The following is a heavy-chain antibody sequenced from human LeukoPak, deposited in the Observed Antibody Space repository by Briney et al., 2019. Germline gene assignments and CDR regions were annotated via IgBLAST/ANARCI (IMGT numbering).Heavy chain of an antibody. D-gene: IGHD4-11*01. CDR1: GFSFSSYA. CDR2: ISGSGGST. Sequence: GGSLRLSCAASGFSFSSYAMSWVRQAPGKGLEWVSAISGSGGSTYYADSVKGRFTISRDNSKNTLYLQMNSLRAEDTAVYYCAKSSTVQDRYSDSWGQGTLVTVSS. J-gene: IGHJ4*02. V-gene: IGHV3-23*01. CDR3: AKSSTVQDRYSDS.